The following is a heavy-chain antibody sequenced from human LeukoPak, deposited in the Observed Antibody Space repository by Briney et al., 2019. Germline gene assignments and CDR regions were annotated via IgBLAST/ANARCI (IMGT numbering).Heavy chain of an antibody. CDR1: GFTFSSYA. J-gene: IGHJ6*03. D-gene: IGHD5-18*01. V-gene: IGHV3-23*01. CDR3: AEPYSPPTNYYYYYYMDV. Sequence: PGGSLRLSCAASGFTFSSYAMSWVRQAPGKGLEWVSAISGSGGSTYYADSVKGRFTISRDNSKNTLYLQMNSLRAEDTAVYYCAEPYSPPTNYYYYYYMDVWGKGTTVTVSS. CDR2: ISGSGGST.